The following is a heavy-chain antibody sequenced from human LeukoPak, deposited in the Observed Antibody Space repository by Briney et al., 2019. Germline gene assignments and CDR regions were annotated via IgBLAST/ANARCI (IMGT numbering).Heavy chain of an antibody. V-gene: IGHV3-21*06. D-gene: IGHD2-21*02. CDR3: ARDLYCGDCYSGDAFEI. CDR1: GFTFNTYS. CDR2: ISSGRSYI. Sequence: PGGSLRLSCAASGFTFNTYSMNWVRQAPGKGLEWVSSISSGRSYIQYADSAKGRFTISRDNAKNSMYLRMNSLRAEDTAVYYCARDLYCGDCYSGDAFEIWGQGTMVTVSS. J-gene: IGHJ3*02.